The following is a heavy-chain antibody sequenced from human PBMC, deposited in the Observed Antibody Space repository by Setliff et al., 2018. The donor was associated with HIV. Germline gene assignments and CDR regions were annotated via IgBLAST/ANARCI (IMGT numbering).Heavy chain of an antibody. Sequence: ASVKVSCKASGYTFTDYYMHWAQQAPGKGLEWMGRADPKNGKTLYAENLRGRITITADTSTDTAYMELNSLRSEDTAMYYCATLDYYGSQTYNLALHYWGQGTLVTVSS. V-gene: IGHV1-69-2*01. CDR2: ADPKNGKT. CDR1: GYTFTDYY. J-gene: IGHJ4*02. CDR3: ATLDYYGSQTYNLALHY. D-gene: IGHD3-10*01.